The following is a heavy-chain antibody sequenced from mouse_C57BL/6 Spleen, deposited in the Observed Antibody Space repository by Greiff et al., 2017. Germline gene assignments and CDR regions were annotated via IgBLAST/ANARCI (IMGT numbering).Heavy chain of an antibody. CDR3: TREGYYDAMDY. CDR1: GFTFSSYA. V-gene: IGHV5-9-1*02. Sequence: EVMLVESGEGLVKPGGSLKLSCAASGFTFSSYAMSWVRQTPEKRLEWVAYISSGGDYIYYADTVKGRFTISRDNARNTLYLQMSSLKSEDTAMYYCTREGYYDAMDYWGQGTSVTVSS. J-gene: IGHJ4*01. D-gene: IGHD2-14*01. CDR2: ISSGGDYI.